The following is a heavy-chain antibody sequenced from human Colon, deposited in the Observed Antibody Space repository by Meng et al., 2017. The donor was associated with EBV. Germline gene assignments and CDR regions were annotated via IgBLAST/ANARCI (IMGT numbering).Heavy chain of an antibody. CDR2: IDDSGST. Sequence: QGQPQGAGPGLVKPSGTPSLTCGVSGVSISSNIRWTWVRQPPGKGLEWIGDIDDSGSTNYNPSLNSRISISLDKSKNHFSLKVNSVTAADTAVYYCARGKQDAWELLAYWGQGALVTVSS. J-gene: IGHJ4*02. D-gene: IGHD1-26*01. CDR3: ARGKQDAWELLAY. CDR1: GVSISSNIR. V-gene: IGHV4-4*02.